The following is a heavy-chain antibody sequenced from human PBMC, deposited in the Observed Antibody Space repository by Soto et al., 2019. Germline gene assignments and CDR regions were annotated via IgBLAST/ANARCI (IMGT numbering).Heavy chain of an antibody. V-gene: IGHV3-30*18. Sequence: QVQLVESGGGVVQPGRSLRLSCAASGFTFSSYGMHWVRQAPGKGLEWVAVISYDGSNKYYADSVKGRFTISRDKSKNTLYLHMNSLRAEDTAVYYCAKDTYSGPLHYWGQGTLVTVSS. CDR2: ISYDGSNK. CDR1: GFTFSSYG. CDR3: AKDTYSGPLHY. D-gene: IGHD2-15*01. J-gene: IGHJ4*02.